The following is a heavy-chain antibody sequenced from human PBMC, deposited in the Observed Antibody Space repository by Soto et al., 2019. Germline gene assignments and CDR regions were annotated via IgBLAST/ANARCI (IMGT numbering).Heavy chain of an antibody. CDR3: ARKVNYYESSGTDAFDI. CDR1: GGSISSYY. J-gene: IGHJ3*02. Sequence: PSETLSLTCTVSGGSISSYYWSWIRQPPGKGLEWIGYIYYSGSTNYNPSLKSRVTISVDTSKNQFSLKLSSVTAADTAVYYCARKVNYYESSGTDAFDIWGQGTMVTVSS. CDR2: IYYSGST. V-gene: IGHV4-59*08. D-gene: IGHD3-22*01.